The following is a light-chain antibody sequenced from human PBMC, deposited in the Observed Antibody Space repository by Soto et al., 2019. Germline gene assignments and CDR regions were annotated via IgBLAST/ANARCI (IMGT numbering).Light chain of an antibody. Sequence: EIVLTQSPATLSLSPGERATLSCRASQSVSSYLAWYQQKPGQAPRLLIYDASNKATGIPARFSGSVSGTDFTLTISSREPEDFAVYYCKQRSNWTPYTFGQGTKLEIK. V-gene: IGKV3-11*01. CDR2: DAS. CDR3: KQRSNWTPYT. J-gene: IGKJ2*01. CDR1: QSVSSY.